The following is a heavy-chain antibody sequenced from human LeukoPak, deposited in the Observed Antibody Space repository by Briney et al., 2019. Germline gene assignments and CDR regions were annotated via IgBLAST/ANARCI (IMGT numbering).Heavy chain of an antibody. V-gene: IGHV3-30*04. CDR1: GFTFSSYA. CDR3: ARDRMVRGVRGLYYYYYMDV. Sequence: PGGSLRLSCAASGFTFSSYAMHWVRQAPGKGLEWVAVISYDGSNKYYADSVKGRFTISRDNSKNTLYLQMNSLRAEDTAVYYCARDRMVRGVRGLYYYYYMDVWGKGTTVTVSS. J-gene: IGHJ6*03. D-gene: IGHD3-10*01. CDR2: ISYDGSNK.